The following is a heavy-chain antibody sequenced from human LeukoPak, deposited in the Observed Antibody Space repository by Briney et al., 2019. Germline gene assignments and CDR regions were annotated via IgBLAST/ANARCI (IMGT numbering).Heavy chain of an antibody. Sequence: PGGSLRLSCAASEFAVSSNYMSWVRQAPGKGLEWVSVIYSGGGTYYANSVKGRFTISRDNSKNTLYLQMNSLRAEDTAVYYCARGGRYYDSSGYYHDAFDIWGQGTMVTVSS. CDR2: IYSGGGT. J-gene: IGHJ3*02. V-gene: IGHV3-53*01. CDR1: EFAVSSNY. CDR3: ARGGRYYDSSGYYHDAFDI. D-gene: IGHD3-22*01.